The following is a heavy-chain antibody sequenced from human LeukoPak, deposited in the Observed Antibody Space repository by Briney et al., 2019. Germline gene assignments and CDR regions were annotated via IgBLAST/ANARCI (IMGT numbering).Heavy chain of an antibody. D-gene: IGHD2-2*01. Sequence: SVKVSCKASGGTFSSYAISWVRQAPGQGLEWMGGIIPIFGTANYAQKFQGRVTITADESTSTAYMELSSLRSEDTAVYYCARGYCSSTSCLGPHYYYYMDVWGKGTTVTVSS. CDR3: ARGYCSSTSCLGPHYYYYMDV. CDR1: GGTFSSYA. V-gene: IGHV1-69*01. J-gene: IGHJ6*03. CDR2: IIPIFGTA.